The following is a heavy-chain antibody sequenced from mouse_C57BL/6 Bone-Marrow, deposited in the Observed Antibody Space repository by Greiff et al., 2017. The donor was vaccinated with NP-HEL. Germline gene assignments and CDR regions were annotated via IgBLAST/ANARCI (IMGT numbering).Heavy chain of an antibody. CDR1: GFTFSSYG. J-gene: IGHJ2*01. CDR3: ARHLDSSDY. Sequence: DVHLVESGGDLVKPGGSLKLSCAASGFTFSSYGMSWVRQTPDKRLEWVATISSGGSYTYYPDSVKGRFTISRDNAKNTLYLQMSILKSEDTAMYYCARHLDSSDYWGQGTTLTVSS. CDR2: ISSGGSYT. V-gene: IGHV5-6*01. D-gene: IGHD3-2*02.